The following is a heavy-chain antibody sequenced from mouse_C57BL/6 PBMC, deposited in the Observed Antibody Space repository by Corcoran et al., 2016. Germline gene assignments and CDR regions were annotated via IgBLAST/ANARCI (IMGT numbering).Heavy chain of an antibody. J-gene: IGHJ4*01. V-gene: IGHV1-53*01. CDR3: ARPLTLYAMDY. Sequence: VQLQQSGPELVKPGASVKISCKASGYTFTSYWMHWVKQRPGQGLEWIGNINPSNGGTNYNEKFKSKATLTVDKSSSTAYMQLSSLTSEDSAVYYCARPLTLYAMDYWGQGTSVTVSS. CDR1: GYTFTSYW. CDR2: INPSNGGT. D-gene: IGHD4-1*01.